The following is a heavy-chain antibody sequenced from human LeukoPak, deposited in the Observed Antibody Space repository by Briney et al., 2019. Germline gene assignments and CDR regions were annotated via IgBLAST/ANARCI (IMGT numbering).Heavy chain of an antibody. Sequence: GGSLRLSCAASGFTFSSSAMSWVRQAPGKGLEWVSSISGSGGSPYYADSVKGRFTISRDNAKNMMYLLMNSLRGEDTAVYYCARDRGSTEFDYWGQGTLVTVSS. CDR2: ISGSGGSP. V-gene: IGHV3-23*01. D-gene: IGHD1-26*01. CDR3: ARDRGSTEFDY. J-gene: IGHJ4*02. CDR1: GFTFSSSA.